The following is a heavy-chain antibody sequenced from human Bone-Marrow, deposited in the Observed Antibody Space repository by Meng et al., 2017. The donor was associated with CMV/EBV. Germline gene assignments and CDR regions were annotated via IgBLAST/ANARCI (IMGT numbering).Heavy chain of an antibody. CDR2: IYYSGST. CDR1: GGSISSSSYY. J-gene: IGHJ6*02. CDR3: AREAVRGTRDYYYGMDV. V-gene: IGHV4-39*07. Sequence: SETLSLTCTVSGGSISSSSYYWGWIRQPPGKGLEWIGSIYYSGSTYYNPSLKSRVTISVDTSKNQFSLKLRSVTAADTAVYHCAREAVRGTRDYYYGMDVWGLGTTVTVSS. D-gene: IGHD3-16*02.